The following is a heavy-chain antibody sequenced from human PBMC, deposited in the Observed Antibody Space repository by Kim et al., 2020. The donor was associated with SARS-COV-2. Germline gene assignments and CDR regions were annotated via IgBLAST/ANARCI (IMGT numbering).Heavy chain of an antibody. CDR1: GFSFSGYV. J-gene: IGHJ4*01. CDR2: IRGSADCT. Sequence: GGSLRLSCTASGFSFSGYVMTWFRQVPAKGLEWVGSIRGSADCTTTADSAKVRFTISIDDAKSTPYFQLQSQSAEAKAIDYCSNTIVMGTVVDGFDSWG. D-gene: IGHD3-16*02. CDR3: SNTIVMGTVVDGFDS. V-gene: IGHV3-23*01.